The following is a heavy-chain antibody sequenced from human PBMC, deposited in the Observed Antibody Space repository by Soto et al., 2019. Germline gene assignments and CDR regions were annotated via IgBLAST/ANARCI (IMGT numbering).Heavy chain of an antibody. V-gene: IGHV3-21*01. CDR3: ARVPAASDRTAFYYVSKFFYFDY. CDR2: ITSSGSFI. J-gene: IGHJ4*02. CDR1: GFTFSNST. D-gene: IGHD3-22*01. Sequence: GGSLRLSCAASGFTFSNSTMNWVRQAPGKGLEWVACITSSGSFIYYADSMKGRFTISRDDAKKSLYLQMNSLRAEDTAVYYCARVPAASDRTAFYYVSKFFYFDYWGRGTQVTVPQ.